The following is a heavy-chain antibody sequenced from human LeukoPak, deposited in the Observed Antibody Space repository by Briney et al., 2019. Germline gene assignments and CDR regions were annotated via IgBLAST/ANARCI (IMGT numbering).Heavy chain of an antibody. D-gene: IGHD2-2*01. CDR3: ARDRYASRSYVMDV. J-gene: IGHJ6*02. CDR2: VSYDGGNE. V-gene: IGHV3-30*03. Sequence: PGGSLRLSCAASGFTFSSYGMHWVRQAPGKGLEWVAVVSYDGGNEYYADSVKGRFTISRGKSRNTAFLQMDSLRHEDTGVYFCARDRYASRSYVMDVWGQGTTVVVSS. CDR1: GFTFSSYG.